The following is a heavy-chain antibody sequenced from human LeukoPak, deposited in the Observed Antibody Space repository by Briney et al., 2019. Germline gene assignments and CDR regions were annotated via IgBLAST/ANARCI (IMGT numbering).Heavy chain of an antibody. CDR1: GGSISSGGYY. J-gene: IGHJ6*02. V-gene: IGHV4-31*03. D-gene: IGHD3-22*01. Sequence: SQTLSLTCTVSGGSISSGGYYWSWIRQHPGKGLEWIGYIYYSGSTYYNPSLKSRVTISVDTSKNQFSLKLSSVTAAGTAVYYCARALDYYDSSGYYYWYYYYYGMDVWGQGTTVTVSS. CDR3: ARALDYYDSSGYYYWYYYYYGMDV. CDR2: IYYSGST.